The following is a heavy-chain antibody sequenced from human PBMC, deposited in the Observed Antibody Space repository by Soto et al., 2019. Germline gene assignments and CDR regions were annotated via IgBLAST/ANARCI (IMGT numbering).Heavy chain of an antibody. Sequence: QVQLQQWGAGLLKPSETLSLTCAVYGGSFSGYYWSWIRQPPGKGLAWIGEINHSGSTNYNPSLKSRVTISVDTSKNQCSLKLSSVTAADTAVYYCARGDTTGHYYYGMDVWGQGTTVTVSS. V-gene: IGHV4-34*01. CDR1: GGSFSGYY. D-gene: IGHD1-1*01. J-gene: IGHJ6*02. CDR2: INHSGST. CDR3: ARGDTTGHYYYGMDV.